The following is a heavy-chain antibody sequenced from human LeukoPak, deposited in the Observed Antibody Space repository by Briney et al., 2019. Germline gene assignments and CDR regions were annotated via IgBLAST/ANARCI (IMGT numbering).Heavy chain of an antibody. Sequence: SETLSLTCTVSGGSISSGGYYWSWIRQHPGKGLEWIGYIYYSGSTYYNPSLKSRVTISVDTSKNQFSLKLSSVTAADTAVYYCARADYYGDLLFDYWGQGTLVTVSS. CDR2: IYYSGST. V-gene: IGHV4-31*03. D-gene: IGHD4-17*01. J-gene: IGHJ4*02. CDR3: ARADYYGDLLFDY. CDR1: GGSISSGGYY.